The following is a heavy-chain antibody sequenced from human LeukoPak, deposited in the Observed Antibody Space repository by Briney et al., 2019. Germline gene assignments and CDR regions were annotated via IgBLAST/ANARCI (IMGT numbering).Heavy chain of an antibody. Sequence: ASVTVSCKASGYTFTCYGISWVRQAPGQGREWMGWISAYNGNTNYAQKLQGRVTMTTDTSTSTAYMELRSLRSDDTAVYYCASYSGYDGGLDPWGQGTLVTVSS. D-gene: IGHD5-12*01. V-gene: IGHV1-18*01. J-gene: IGHJ5*02. CDR1: GYTFTCYG. CDR2: ISAYNGNT. CDR3: ASYSGYDGGLDP.